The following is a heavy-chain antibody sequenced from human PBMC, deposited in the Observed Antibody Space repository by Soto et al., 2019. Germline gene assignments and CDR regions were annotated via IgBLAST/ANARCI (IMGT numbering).Heavy chain of an antibody. D-gene: IGHD5-18*01. CDR2: LIPIFGTA. J-gene: IGHJ6*02. Sequence: QVQLVQSGAEVKMPGSSVKVSCKASGGTFSNYAISWVRQAPGQGLEWVGGLIPIFGTANYAQKFQGRVTITANESTSTAYMEQNSLRSEDTAVFYGATNPTGYPSLYYYAMDVWGQGTTVTVSS. V-gene: IGHV1-69*12. CDR1: GGTFSNYA. CDR3: ATNPTGYPSLYYYAMDV.